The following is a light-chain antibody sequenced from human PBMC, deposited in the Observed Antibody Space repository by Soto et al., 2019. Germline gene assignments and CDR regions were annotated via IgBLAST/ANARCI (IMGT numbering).Light chain of an antibody. Sequence: QSALTQPASVSGSPGQSITISCTGTSSDVGAYNYVSWYQQHPGKAPILMIYELTNRPSGVSNRFSGSKSVNTASLTISGLQTEDEADYYCSSFTRSNTWVFGGGTKLTVL. CDR3: SSFTRSNTWV. CDR2: ELT. CDR1: SSDVGAYNY. J-gene: IGLJ3*02. V-gene: IGLV2-14*03.